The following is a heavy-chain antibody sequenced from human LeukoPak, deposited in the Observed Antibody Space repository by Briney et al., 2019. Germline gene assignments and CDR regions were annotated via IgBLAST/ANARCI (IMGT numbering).Heavy chain of an antibody. J-gene: IGHJ3*02. D-gene: IGHD4-17*01. CDR3: ARGNDYGAFDI. CDR1: GFTFSSYS. Sequence: GGSLRLSCAASGFTFSSYSMNWVRQAPGKGLEWVSSISSSSSYIYYADSVKGRFAISRDNAKNSLYLQMNSLRAEDTAVYYCARGNDYGAFDIWGQGTMVTVSS. V-gene: IGHV3-21*01. CDR2: ISSSSSYI.